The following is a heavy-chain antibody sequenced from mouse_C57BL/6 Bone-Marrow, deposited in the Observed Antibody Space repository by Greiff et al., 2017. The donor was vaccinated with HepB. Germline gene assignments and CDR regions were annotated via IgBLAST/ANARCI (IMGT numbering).Heavy chain of an antibody. J-gene: IGHJ1*03. CDR2: IYPRSGNT. Sequence: VQVVESGAELARPGASVKLSCKASGYTFTSYGISWVKQRTGQGLEWIGEIYPRSGNTYYNEKFKGKATLTADKSSSTAYMELRSLTSEDSAVYFCARGRFITTVVAAYWYFDVWGTGTTVTVSS. CDR1: GYTFTSYG. CDR3: ARGRFITTVVAAYWYFDV. D-gene: IGHD1-1*01. V-gene: IGHV1-81*01.